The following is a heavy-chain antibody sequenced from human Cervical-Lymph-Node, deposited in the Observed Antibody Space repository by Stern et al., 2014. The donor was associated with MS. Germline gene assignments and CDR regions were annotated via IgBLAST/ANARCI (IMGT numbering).Heavy chain of an antibody. Sequence: QVQLVESGAEVKKPGSSVRVSCQVSRGTFGTYATSWVRQAPGHGLEWMGGILPVFRKTNCAQKFQGRVTITADESTSTVYMELSSLRSEDTAVYYCARSSDWYPFDYWGQGTLVTVSS. V-gene: IGHV1-69*01. CDR1: RGTFGTYA. J-gene: IGHJ4*02. D-gene: IGHD6-19*01. CDR3: ARSSDWYPFDY. CDR2: ILPVFRKT.